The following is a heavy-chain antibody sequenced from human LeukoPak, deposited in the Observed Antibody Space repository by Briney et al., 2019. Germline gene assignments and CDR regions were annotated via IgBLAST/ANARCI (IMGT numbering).Heavy chain of an antibody. CDR3: AKEIFSGLLYIDY. J-gene: IGHJ4*02. Sequence: PGGSLRLSCVASGFSLSGYWMYWVRQAPGKGLMYISRNNGDGSTTNYADVVKGRFTMSRDNVKNTLYLQMNSLRPEDMAVYYCAKEIFSGLLYIDYWGQGTLVTVSS. CDR1: GFSLSGYW. D-gene: IGHD5-12*01. V-gene: IGHV3-74*01. CDR2: NNGDGSTT.